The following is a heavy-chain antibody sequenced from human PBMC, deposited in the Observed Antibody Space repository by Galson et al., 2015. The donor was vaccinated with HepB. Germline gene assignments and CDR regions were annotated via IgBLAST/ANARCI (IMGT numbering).Heavy chain of an antibody. V-gene: IGHV1-24*01. D-gene: IGHD3-10*01. J-gene: IGHJ6*02. Sequence: SVKVSCKVSGYTLTELSMHWVRQAPGKGLEWMGGFDPEDGETIYAQKFQGRVTMTEDTSTDTAYMELSSLRSEDTAVYYCATDYYGSGSYYKSLRYYYGMDVWGQGTTVTVSS. CDR2: FDPEDGET. CDR3: ATDYYGSGSYYKSLRYYYGMDV. CDR1: GYTLTELS.